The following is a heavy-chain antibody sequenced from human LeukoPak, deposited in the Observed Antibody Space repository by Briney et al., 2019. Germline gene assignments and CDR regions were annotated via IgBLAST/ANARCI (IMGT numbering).Heavy chain of an antibody. J-gene: IGHJ4*02. CDR3: ASAYGSGSYYVY. CDR2: IYTGGST. D-gene: IGHD3-10*01. V-gene: IGHV3-66*01. Sequence: GCLRLCCAASGLTGSSNYMSWVRQAPGKGLEWVSVIYTGGSTYYADSVKGRFTISRDNSKSTLYLQMNGLRAEDTGVYYCASAYGSGSYYVYWGQGTLVTVSS. CDR1: GLTGSSNY.